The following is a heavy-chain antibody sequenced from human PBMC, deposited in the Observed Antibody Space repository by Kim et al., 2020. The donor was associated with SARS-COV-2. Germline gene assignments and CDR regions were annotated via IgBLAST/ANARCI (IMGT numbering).Heavy chain of an antibody. Sequence: GGSLRLSCAASGFTFSDYYMTWIRQAPGKGLEWVSYINGSGSTIYYADSVKGRFTISRGNAKNSLYLQMNSLRAEDTAVYYCAREMPSITGFDYWGQGNLVTVSS. J-gene: IGHJ4*02. CDR2: INGSGSTI. CDR3: AREMPSITGFDY. CDR1: GFTFSDYY. D-gene: IGHD3-16*01. V-gene: IGHV3-11*01.